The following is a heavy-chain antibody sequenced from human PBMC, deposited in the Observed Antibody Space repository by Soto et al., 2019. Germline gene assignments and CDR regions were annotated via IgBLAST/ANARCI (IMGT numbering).Heavy chain of an antibody. V-gene: IGHV1-69*02. CDR3: ARDDGLSYCGGDCYS. CDR2: IIPILGIA. CDR1: GGTFSSYT. D-gene: IGHD2-21*02. J-gene: IGHJ4*02. Sequence: QVQLVQSGAEVKKPGSSVKVSCKASGGTFSSYTISWVRQAPGQGLEWMGRIIPILGIANYAQKCQGRVTITADKSTSTAYRELSSLRSEDTAVYYCARDDGLSYCGGDCYSWGQGTLVTVSS.